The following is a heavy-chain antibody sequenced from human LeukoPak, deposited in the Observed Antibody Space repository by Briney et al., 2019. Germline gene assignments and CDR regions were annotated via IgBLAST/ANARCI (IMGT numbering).Heavy chain of an antibody. J-gene: IGHJ6*03. CDR2: IRFDESDK. V-gene: IGHV3-30*02. Sequence: QPGRSLRLSCAASGFTFSSYGMHWVRQAPGKGLEWVAFIRFDESDKYYADSVKGRFTISRDNSKNTLYLQMNSLRAEDTAVYYCAKQDSMVKDMDVWGKGTTVTISS. D-gene: IGHD4/OR15-4a*01. CDR1: GFTFSSYG. CDR3: AKQDSMVKDMDV.